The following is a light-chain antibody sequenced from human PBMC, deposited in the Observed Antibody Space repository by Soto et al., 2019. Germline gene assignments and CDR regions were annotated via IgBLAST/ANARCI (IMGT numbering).Light chain of an antibody. J-gene: IGKJ1*01. CDR1: QSISSW. Sequence: DIQMTQSPSTLSASVGDRVTITCRASQSISSWLAWYQQKPGKAPKLLIYKASSLESGVPSRFSGSGSGTDFTLTISSLQPEDFATYYCQPGGTTPPWAFGQGTKVDIK. CDR3: QPGGTTPPWA. V-gene: IGKV1-5*03. CDR2: KAS.